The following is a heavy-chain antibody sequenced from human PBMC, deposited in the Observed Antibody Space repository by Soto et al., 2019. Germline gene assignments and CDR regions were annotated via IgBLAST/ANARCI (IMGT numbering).Heavy chain of an antibody. CDR2: IWYDGSNK. V-gene: IGHV3-33*01. Sequence: PGGSLRLSCAASGFTFSRYGIHWVRQAPGKGLEWVAVIWYDGSNKYYADSVKGRFTISRDNSKNTLYLQMNSPRAEDTAVYYCAREMGELSPFDYWGQGTLVTVSS. J-gene: IGHJ4*02. CDR1: GFTFSRYG. D-gene: IGHD3-16*02. CDR3: AREMGELSPFDY.